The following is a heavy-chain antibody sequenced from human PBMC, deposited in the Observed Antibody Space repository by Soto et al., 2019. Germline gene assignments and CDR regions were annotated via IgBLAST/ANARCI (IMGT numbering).Heavy chain of an antibody. V-gene: IGHV3-23*01. J-gene: IGHJ6*03. CDR2: ISGSGGST. D-gene: IGHD6-13*01. CDR1: GFTFSSYA. CDR3: AKVGEIAAAGNGDYYYMDV. Sequence: GGSLRLSCAASGFTFSSYAMSWVRQAPGKGLEWVSAISGSGGSTYYADSVKGRFTISRDNSKNTLYLQMNSLRAEDTAVYYCAKVGEIAAAGNGDYYYMDVWGKGTTVTVSS.